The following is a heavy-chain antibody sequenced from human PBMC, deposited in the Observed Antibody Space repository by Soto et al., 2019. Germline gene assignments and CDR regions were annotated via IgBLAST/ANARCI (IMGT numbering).Heavy chain of an antibody. CDR1: GYTFISYG. V-gene: IGHV1-18*04. Sequence: QVQLVQSGAEVKKPGASVKVSCKASGYTFISYGISWVRQAPGQGLEWVGWIGPYSSNANYAQKLQGRVTMTTDTSTSTAYMELRNLRSDDTAVYYCARGQDQPRYWGQGTLVTVSS. J-gene: IGHJ4*02. CDR2: IGPYSSNA. CDR3: ARGQDQPRY. D-gene: IGHD2-2*01.